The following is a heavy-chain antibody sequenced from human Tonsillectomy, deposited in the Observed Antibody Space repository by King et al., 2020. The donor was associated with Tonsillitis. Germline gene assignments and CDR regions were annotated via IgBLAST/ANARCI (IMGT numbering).Heavy chain of an antibody. D-gene: IGHD2/OR15-2a*01. CDR1: GFTFSSYS. Sequence: VQLVESGGGLVKPGGSLRLSCAASGFTFSSYSMNWVRQAPGKGLEWVSSISSSSTYIYYADSVRGRFTISRDNAKSSLYLQMNSLRAEDTAVYYCAKDPRPVLAAGSTFDYWGQGTLVTVSS. J-gene: IGHJ4*02. CDR3: AKDPRPVLAAGSTFDY. CDR2: ISSSSTYI. V-gene: IGHV3-21*01.